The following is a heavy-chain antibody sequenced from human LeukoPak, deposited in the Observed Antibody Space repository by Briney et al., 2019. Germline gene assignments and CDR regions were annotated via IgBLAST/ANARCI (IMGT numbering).Heavy chain of an antibody. D-gene: IGHD6-6*01. J-gene: IGHJ4*02. CDR2: INHNGNVN. CDR3: AKDEGIAARRAGGY. Sequence: GGSLRLSCAASGFTFSSYWMNWARQAPGKGLEWVASINHNGNVNYYVDSVKGRFTISRDNAKSSLYLQMSNLRAEDTAVYYCAKDEGIAARRAGGYWGQGTLVTVSS. V-gene: IGHV3-7*03. CDR1: GFTFSSYW.